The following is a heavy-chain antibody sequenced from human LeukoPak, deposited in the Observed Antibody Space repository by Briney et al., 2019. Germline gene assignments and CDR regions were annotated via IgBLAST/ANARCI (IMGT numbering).Heavy chain of an antibody. D-gene: IGHD2-8*02. CDR3: AASGNSWWEGFFHD. CDR2: IHYSGTT. Sequence: SETLSLTCTVSRASMSSFFWSWIRQPPGKGLEWIGHIHYSGTTKYNPSLTSRITLSMYKSKSQVSMRLTSVTAADTAMYYCAASGNSWWEGFFHDWGQGTLVSVSS. V-gene: IGHV4-59*03. CDR1: RASMSSFF. J-gene: IGHJ1*01.